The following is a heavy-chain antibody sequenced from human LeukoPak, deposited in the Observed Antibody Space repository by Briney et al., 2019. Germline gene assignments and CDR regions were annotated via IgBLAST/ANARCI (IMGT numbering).Heavy chain of an antibody. V-gene: IGHV1-18*01. CDR1: GYTFTSYG. J-gene: IGHJ3*02. CDR2: ISAYNGNT. D-gene: IGHD2-2*01. Sequence: ASVKVSCKASGYTFTSYGISWVRQAPGQGLEWMGWISAYNGNTNYAQKLQGRVTMTTDTSTSTAYMELRSLRSDDTAVYYCARDPELYCSSTSCYYFNSNDAFDIWGQGTMVTVSS. CDR3: ARDPELYCSSTSCYYFNSNDAFDI.